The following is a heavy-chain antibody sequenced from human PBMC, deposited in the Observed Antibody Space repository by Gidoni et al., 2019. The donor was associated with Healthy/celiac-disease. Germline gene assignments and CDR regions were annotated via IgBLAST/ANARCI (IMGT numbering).Heavy chain of an antibody. D-gene: IGHD6-13*01. CDR3: AKVFSAAATLGY. V-gene: IGHV3-23*01. J-gene: IGHJ4*02. CDR1: GFTFSSYA. Sequence: EVQLLESGGGLVQPGGSLRLSCAASGFTFSSYAMSWVRQAPGKGLEWVAAISGSGCSTYYADSVKGRFTISRDNSKNTLDLQMNSLRAEDTAVYYCAKVFSAAATLGYWGQGTLVTVSS. CDR2: ISGSGCST.